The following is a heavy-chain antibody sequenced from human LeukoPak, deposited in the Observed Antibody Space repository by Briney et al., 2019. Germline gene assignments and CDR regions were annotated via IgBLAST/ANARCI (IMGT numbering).Heavy chain of an antibody. J-gene: IGHJ3*02. CDR2: IYPDDSDT. CDR3: ARRWGTYDILTGYYRDQDAFDI. V-gene: IGHV5-51*01. CDR1: GYSFTGYW. Sequence: GESLQISCKGSGYSFTGYWIAWVRQMPGKGLEWMGIIYPDDSDTTYSPSFQNQVTISADKSIGTAYLQWSSLKASDTAMYYCARRWGTYDILTGYYRDQDAFDIWGQGTMVTVSS. D-gene: IGHD3-9*01.